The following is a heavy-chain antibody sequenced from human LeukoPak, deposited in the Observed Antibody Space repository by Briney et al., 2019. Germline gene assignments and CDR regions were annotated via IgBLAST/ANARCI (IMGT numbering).Heavy chain of an antibody. CDR3: ARDRRGGFDP. CDR2: VNGDSSNI. V-gene: IGHV3-21*01. CDR1: GFIFSTYT. D-gene: IGHD3-10*01. Sequence: PGGSLRLSCAASGFIFSTYTMSWVRQAPGKGLEWVSSVNGDSSNIYYTGSVKGRFTISRDNAKNSLYLQMNSLRAEDTAVYFCARDRRGGFDPWGQGTLVTVSS. J-gene: IGHJ5*02.